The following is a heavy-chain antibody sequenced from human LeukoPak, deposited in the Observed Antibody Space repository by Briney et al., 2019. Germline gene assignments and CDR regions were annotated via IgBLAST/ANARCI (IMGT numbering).Heavy chain of an antibody. Sequence: GGSLRLSCAASGFNFKNYGMHWVRQTPGKGLEWVVVIWFDGNNRFYADSVKGRFTISRDNSNNTLFLQMTSLRVEDTAIYYCARKRRFGNYYYYGMDVWGQGTTVTVAS. CDR3: ARKRRFGNYYYYGMDV. D-gene: IGHD3-16*01. J-gene: IGHJ6*02. CDR1: GFNFKNYG. V-gene: IGHV3-33*01. CDR2: IWFDGNNR.